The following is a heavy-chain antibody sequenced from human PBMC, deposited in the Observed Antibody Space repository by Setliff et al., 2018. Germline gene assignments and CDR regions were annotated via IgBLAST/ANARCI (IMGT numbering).Heavy chain of an antibody. V-gene: IGHV1-2*02. CDR2: INPNSGGT. D-gene: IGHD6-13*01. Sequence: ASVKVSCKASGGTFISFGISWVRQAPGQGLEWMGWINPNSGGTNYSQNFQGRVTMTRDTSISTACMELSRLRSDDTAVYYCARDPIAASGTFWFDPWGQGTLVTVSS. J-gene: IGHJ5*02. CDR3: ARDPIAASGTFWFDP. CDR1: GGTFISFG.